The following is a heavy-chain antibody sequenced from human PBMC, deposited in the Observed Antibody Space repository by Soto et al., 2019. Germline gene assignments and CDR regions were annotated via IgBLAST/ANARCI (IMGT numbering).Heavy chain of an antibody. CDR1: GGSISSYY. V-gene: IGHV4-59*01. CDR2: IYYSGST. CDR3: ARIYPQDAFDI. J-gene: IGHJ3*02. Sequence: SETLSLTGTVSGGSISSYYWSWIRQPPGKGLEWIGYIYYSGSTNYNPSLKSRVTISVDTSKNQFSLKLSSVTAADTAVYYCARIYPQDAFDIWGQGTMVTVSS.